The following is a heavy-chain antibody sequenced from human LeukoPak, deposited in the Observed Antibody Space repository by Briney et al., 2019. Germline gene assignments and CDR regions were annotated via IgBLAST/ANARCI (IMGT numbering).Heavy chain of an antibody. CDR2: INAGNGNT. Sequence: ASVKVSCKASGYTFTSYAMHWVRQAPGQRLEWMGWINAGNGNTKYSQKFQGRVTITRDTSASTAYMELSSLRSEDTAVYYCARDVAGGGWYPYYYYGMDVWGQGTTVTVSS. CDR1: GYTFTSYA. D-gene: IGHD6-19*01. J-gene: IGHJ6*02. CDR3: ARDVAGGGWYPYYYYGMDV. V-gene: IGHV1-3*01.